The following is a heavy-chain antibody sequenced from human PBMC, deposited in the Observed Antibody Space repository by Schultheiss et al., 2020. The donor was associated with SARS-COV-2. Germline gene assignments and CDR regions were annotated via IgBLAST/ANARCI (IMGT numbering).Heavy chain of an antibody. CDR3: ARRRQDTNAYSYFDS. V-gene: IGHV4-59*08. D-gene: IGHD4-11*01. CDR1: GASISSYY. CDR2: MYYSVNT. J-gene: IGHJ4*02. Sequence: SQTLSLTCTVSGASISSYYWSWIRQPPGKGLEWIGYMYYSVNTWYNPSLKSRVTISGDTSKNQFSLTLSSVTAADTAVYYCARRRQDTNAYSYFDSWGQGTLVTVS.